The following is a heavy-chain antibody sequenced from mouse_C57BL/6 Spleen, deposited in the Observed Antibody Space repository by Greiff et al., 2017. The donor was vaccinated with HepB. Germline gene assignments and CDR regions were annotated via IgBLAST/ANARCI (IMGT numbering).Heavy chain of an antibody. CDR1: GFNIKDDY. J-gene: IGHJ3*01. Sequence: VQLQQSGAELVRPGASVKLSCTASGFNIKDDYMHWVKQRPEQGLEWVGWIDPENGDTEYASKFQGKATITADTSSNTAYLQLSSLTSEDTAVYYCTLITTVVATRFAYWGQGTLVTVAA. CDR2: IDPENGDT. CDR3: TLITTVVATRFAY. V-gene: IGHV14-4*01. D-gene: IGHD1-1*01.